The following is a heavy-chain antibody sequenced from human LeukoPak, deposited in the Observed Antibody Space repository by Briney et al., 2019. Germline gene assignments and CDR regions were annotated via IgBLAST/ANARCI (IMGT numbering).Heavy chain of an antibody. Sequence: VASVKVSCKASGGTFSSYAISWVRQAPGQGLEWMGGIIPIFGTANYAQKFQGRVTITADESTSTAYMELSSLRSEDTAVYYCARDCSSTSCYLQGYWGQGTLVTVSS. D-gene: IGHD2-2*01. J-gene: IGHJ4*02. CDR3: ARDCSSTSCYLQGY. V-gene: IGHV1-69*13. CDR2: IIPIFGTA. CDR1: GGTFSSYA.